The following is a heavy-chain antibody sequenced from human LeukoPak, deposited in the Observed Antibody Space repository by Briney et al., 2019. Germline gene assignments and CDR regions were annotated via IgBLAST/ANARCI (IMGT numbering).Heavy chain of an antibody. CDR1: GYTFTGYY. D-gene: IGHD2-2*01. CDR3: IVVVPAAMVPPSPFDY. CDR2: INPNSGGT. V-gene: IGHV1-2*02. J-gene: IGHJ4*02. Sequence: ASVKVSCKASGYTFTGYYMHWVRQAPGQGLEWMGWINPNSGGTNYAQKFQGRVTMTRDTSISTAYMELSRLRSDDTAVYYCIVVVPAAMVPPSPFDYWGQGTLATVSS.